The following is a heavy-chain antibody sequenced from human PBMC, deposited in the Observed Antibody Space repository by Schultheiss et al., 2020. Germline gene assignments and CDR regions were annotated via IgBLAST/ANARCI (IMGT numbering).Heavy chain of an antibody. CDR1: GGSFSGYY. J-gene: IGHJ3*02. CDR3: ARADGPKANDAFDI. Sequence: SETLSLTCAVYGGSFSGYYWSWIRQPPGKGLEWIGEINHSGSTNYNPSLKSRVTISVDTSKNQFSLKLSSVTAADTAVYYCARADGPKANDAFDIWGQGTMVTVSS. CDR2: INHSGST. V-gene: IGHV4-34*09. D-gene: IGHD5-24*01.